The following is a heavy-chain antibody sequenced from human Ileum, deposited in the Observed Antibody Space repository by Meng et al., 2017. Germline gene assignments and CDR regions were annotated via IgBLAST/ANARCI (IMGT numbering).Heavy chain of an antibody. J-gene: IGHJ4*02. CDR1: GASISSYY. V-gene: IGHV4-59*01. CDR3: AAFCSGGSYPDY. CDR2: IHYSGST. D-gene: IGHD2-15*01. Sequence: QVQLQESGPGLAKPSETLSLTCTVSGASISSYYWTWIRQPPGKGLDWIGYIHYSGSTNYNPSLKSRITMSVDTSKNQVSLKLSSVTAADTAIYYCAAFCSGGSYPDYWGQGTLVTVSS.